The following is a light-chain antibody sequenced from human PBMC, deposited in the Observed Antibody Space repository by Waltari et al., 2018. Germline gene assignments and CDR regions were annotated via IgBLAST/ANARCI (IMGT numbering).Light chain of an antibody. CDR1: QGISHY. J-gene: IGKJ1*01. Sequence: DIQMTQSPSSLSASVGDRVTITCRASQGISHYLAWYQQKPGKVPKLLIYAASTLQSGVPSRFSGSGSGTDFTRTISSLQPEDVATYYCQKYNSAPQTFGQGTKVEIK. CDR2: AAS. V-gene: IGKV1-27*01. CDR3: QKYNSAPQT.